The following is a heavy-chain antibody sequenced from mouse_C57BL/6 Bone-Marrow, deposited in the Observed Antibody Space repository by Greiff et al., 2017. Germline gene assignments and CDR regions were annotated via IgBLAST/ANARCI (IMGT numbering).Heavy chain of an antibody. J-gene: IGHJ3*01. Sequence: VQLQQSGPVLVKPGASVKMSCKASGYTFTDYYMNWVKQSHGKSLEWIGVINPYNGGTSYNQKFKGKATLTVDKSSSTAYMELNSLTSEDSAVYYCAREDYYGSTWFAYWGQGTLVTVSA. CDR1: GYTFTDYY. V-gene: IGHV1-19*01. CDR2: INPYNGGT. CDR3: AREDYYGSTWFAY. D-gene: IGHD1-1*01.